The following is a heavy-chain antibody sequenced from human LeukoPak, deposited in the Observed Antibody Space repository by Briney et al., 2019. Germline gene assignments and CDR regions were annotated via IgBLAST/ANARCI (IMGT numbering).Heavy chain of an antibody. V-gene: IGHV4-38-2*01. D-gene: IGHD3-22*01. CDR3: ARKNYCYDSSGHRPLYFDY. CDR1: GYSISSGYY. Sequence: TSETLSLTCAVSGYSISSGYYWGWIRQPPGKGLEWIGSIYHSGSTYYNPSLKSRVTISVDTSKNQFSLKLSSVTAADTAVYYCARKNYCYDSSGHRPLYFDYWGQGTLVTVSS. CDR2: IYHSGST. J-gene: IGHJ4*02.